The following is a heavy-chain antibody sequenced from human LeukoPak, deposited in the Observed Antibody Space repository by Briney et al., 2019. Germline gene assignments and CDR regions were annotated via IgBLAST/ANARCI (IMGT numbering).Heavy chain of an antibody. D-gene: IGHD5-18*01. CDR1: GFTFSSYS. V-gene: IGHV3-21*04. Sequence: GGSLRLSCAASGFTFSSYSMNWVRQTPGKGLEWVSSISSSSTYIYYADSVKGRFTISRDNAKNSLYLQMNSLRAEDTAVYYCAKVAGYSYGNPFDYWGQGTLVTVSP. CDR3: AKVAGYSYGNPFDY. CDR2: ISSSSTYI. J-gene: IGHJ4*02.